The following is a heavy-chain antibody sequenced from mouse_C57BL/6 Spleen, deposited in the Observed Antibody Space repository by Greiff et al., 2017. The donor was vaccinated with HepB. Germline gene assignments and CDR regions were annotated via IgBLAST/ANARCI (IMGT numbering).Heavy chain of an antibody. CDR1: GYTFTDYY. J-gene: IGHJ4*01. V-gene: IGHV1-26*01. CDR3: ASLDGNYHYYAMDY. D-gene: IGHD2-1*01. Sequence: EVQLQQSGPELVKPGASVKISCKASGYTFTDYYMNWVKQSHGKSLEWIGDINPNNGGTSYNQKFKGKATLTVDKSSSTAYMELRSLTSEDSAVYYCASLDGNYHYYAMDYWGQGTSVTVSS. CDR2: INPNNGGT.